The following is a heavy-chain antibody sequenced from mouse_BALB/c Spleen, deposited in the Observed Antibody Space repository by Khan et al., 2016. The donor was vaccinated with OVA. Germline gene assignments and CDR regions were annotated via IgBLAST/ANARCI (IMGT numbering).Heavy chain of an antibody. CDR1: GYSITSDYA. J-gene: IGHJ2*02. CDR2: ILYSGNT. V-gene: IGHV3-2*02. CDR3: ARVYGGDFDY. Sequence: EVQLVESGPGLVKPSQSLCCTCAVTGYSITSDYAFNWIRQFPGNKLEWMGFILYSGNTKYNPSPKSRFSITRDTSKNQFFLQLNSVTTEDTATYYCARVYGGDFDYWGQGTSLTVSS. D-gene: IGHD1-1*01.